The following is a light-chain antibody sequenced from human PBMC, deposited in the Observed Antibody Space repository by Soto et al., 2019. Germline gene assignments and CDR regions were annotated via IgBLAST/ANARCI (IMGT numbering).Light chain of an antibody. Sequence: QCALTQPASVSGSPGQSITISCTGTSSDVGSYNVVSWYQQHPGKAPKLMIYEGSKRPSGISNRFSGSKSGNTASLTISGLQAEDEADYHCCSYAGSSLVVFGGGTKLTVL. V-gene: IGLV2-23*01. CDR2: EGS. CDR3: CSYAGSSLVV. J-gene: IGLJ2*01. CDR1: SSDVGSYNV.